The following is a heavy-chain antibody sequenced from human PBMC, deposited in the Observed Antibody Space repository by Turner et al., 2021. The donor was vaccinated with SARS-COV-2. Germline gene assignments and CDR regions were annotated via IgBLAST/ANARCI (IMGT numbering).Heavy chain of an antibody. CDR2: IYYSGST. CDR1: GGSISSSDYY. CDR3: ARLGRGYFDSSGYYPGAFDI. Sequence: QLQLQESGPGLVKPSETLSLTCTASGGSISSSDYYWGWIRQPPGKGLEWIGSIYYSGSTYYNPSLKSRVTISVDTSKNQFSLKLSSVTAADTAVYYCARLGRGYFDSSGYYPGAFDIWGQGTMVTVSS. V-gene: IGHV4-39*01. D-gene: IGHD3-22*01. J-gene: IGHJ3*02.